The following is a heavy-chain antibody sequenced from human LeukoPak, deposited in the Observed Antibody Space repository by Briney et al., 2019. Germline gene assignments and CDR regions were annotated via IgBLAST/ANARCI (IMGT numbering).Heavy chain of an antibody. CDR3: ARGQTYYDILTSCFDY. V-gene: IGHV3-48*04. J-gene: IGHJ4*02. D-gene: IGHD3-9*01. CDR1: GFTFSSYS. Sequence: GGSLRLSCAASGFTFSSYSMNWVRQAPGKGLEWVSYISSSSSTIYYADSVKGRFTISRDNAKNSLYLQMNSLRAEDTAVYYCARGQTYYDILTSCFDYWGQGTLVTVSS. CDR2: ISSSSSTI.